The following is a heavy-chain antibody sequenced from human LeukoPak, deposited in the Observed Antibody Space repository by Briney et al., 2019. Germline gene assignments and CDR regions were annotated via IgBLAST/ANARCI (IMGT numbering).Heavy chain of an antibody. Sequence: SETLPLTCTVSGGSISSGSYYWSWIRQPAGKGLEWIGRIYTSGSTNYNPSLKSRVTISVDTSKNQFSLKLSSVTAADTAVYYCARGIDDYGDYCWFDPWGQGTLVTVSS. CDR1: GGSISSGSYY. V-gene: IGHV4-61*02. D-gene: IGHD4-17*01. CDR3: ARGIDDYGDYCWFDP. CDR2: IYTSGST. J-gene: IGHJ5*02.